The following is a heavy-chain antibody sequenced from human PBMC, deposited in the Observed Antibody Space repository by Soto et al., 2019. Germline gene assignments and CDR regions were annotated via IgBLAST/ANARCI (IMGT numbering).Heavy chain of an antibody. Sequence: GGSLRLSCAASGFTFSSYAMHWVRQAPGKGLEWVAVISYDGSNKYYADSVKGRFTISRNNSKNTLYLQMNSLRAEDTAVYYCARAPYYYDSSGYMSDAFDIWGQGTMVTVSS. D-gene: IGHD3-22*01. J-gene: IGHJ3*02. CDR1: GFTFSSYA. CDR3: ARAPYYYDSSGYMSDAFDI. CDR2: ISYDGSNK. V-gene: IGHV3-30-3*01.